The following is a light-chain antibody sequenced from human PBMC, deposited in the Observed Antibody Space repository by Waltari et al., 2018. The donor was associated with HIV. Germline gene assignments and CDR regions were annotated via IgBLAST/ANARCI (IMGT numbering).Light chain of an antibody. CDR3: QQSFDIPLV. CDR2: DAS. J-gene: IGKJ3*01. V-gene: IGKV1-39*01. CDR1: QSISIY. Sequence: DIQMTQSPSSLSASVGDRVTITCRASQSISIYLNWYQQKPGKAPNLLIYDASNLQSGLPSRFSVSGSGTDFTLTITNLQPEDFATYFCQQSFDIPLVFGPGTKVD.